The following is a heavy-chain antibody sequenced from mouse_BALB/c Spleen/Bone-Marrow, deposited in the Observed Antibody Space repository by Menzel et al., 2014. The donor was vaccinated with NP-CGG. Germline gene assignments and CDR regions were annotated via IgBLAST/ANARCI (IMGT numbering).Heavy chain of an antibody. D-gene: IGHD2-2*01. CDR3: ASYVYGYYFDY. V-gene: IGHV14-3*02. CDR2: IDPANGNT. CDR1: GFNIKDTY. Sequence: EVKVEESGAELVKPGASVKLFCTASGFNIKDTYMHWVKQRPEQGLEWIGRIDPANGNTKYDPKFQGKASITADTSSNTAYLQLSSLTSEDTAVYYCASYVYGYYFDYWGQGTTLTVSS. J-gene: IGHJ2*01.